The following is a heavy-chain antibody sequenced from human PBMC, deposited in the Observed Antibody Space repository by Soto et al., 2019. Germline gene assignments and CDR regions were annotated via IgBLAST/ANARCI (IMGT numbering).Heavy chain of an antibody. Sequence: QITLKESGPTVVKPTETLTLTCTFSGFSLTTSGVGVGWVRQSPGKAPEWLALIYWDDDNRYSTSLKSRLNITKDTSKNQVVLTMANVDPADTATYYCAHRVLRTVFGLVTTTAIYFDFWGQGTPVVVSS. CDR1: GFSLTTSGVG. D-gene: IGHD3-3*01. V-gene: IGHV2-5*02. J-gene: IGHJ4*02. CDR2: IYWDDDN. CDR3: AHRVLRTVFGLVTTTAIYFDF.